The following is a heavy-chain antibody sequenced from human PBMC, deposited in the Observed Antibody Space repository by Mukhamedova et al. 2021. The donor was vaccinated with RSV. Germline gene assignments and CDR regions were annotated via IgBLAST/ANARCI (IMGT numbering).Heavy chain of an antibody. J-gene: IGHJ4*02. CDR2: ISGSGGST. CDR3: AKPSNTYYDFWRG. Sequence: GLEWVSAISGSGGSTYYADSVKGRFTISRDNSKNTLYLQMNSLRAEDTAVYYCAKPSNTYYDFWRGWGQGNMVTVS. D-gene: IGHD3-3*01. V-gene: IGHV3-23*01.